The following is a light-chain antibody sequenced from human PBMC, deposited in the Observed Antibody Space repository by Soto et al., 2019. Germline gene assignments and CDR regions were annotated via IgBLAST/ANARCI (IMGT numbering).Light chain of an antibody. V-gene: IGKV1-33*01. CDR2: DAS. Sequence: DIQLPQSPTSLSASVGDRVTVSCQASQAISNYLNWYQQKPGKAPKLLIFDASNLETGGPSRFSGSGSGTDFTFTISSLQPEDIATYYCQQYENFPLTFGGGTKVDSK. CDR3: QQYENFPLT. J-gene: IGKJ4*01. CDR1: QAISNY.